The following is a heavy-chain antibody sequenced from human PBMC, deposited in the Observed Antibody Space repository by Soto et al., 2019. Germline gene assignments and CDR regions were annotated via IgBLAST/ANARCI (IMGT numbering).Heavy chain of an antibody. Sequence: QVQLVQSGAEVKKPGSSVKVSCKASGGTFSSYAISWVRQAPGQGLEWMGGIIPIFGTANYAQKFQGRVTITAAESTSPAYMELSSLRSEDTAVYYCAREMGGDSGYDTNWFDPWGQGTLVTVSS. J-gene: IGHJ5*02. CDR3: AREMGGDSGYDTNWFDP. CDR1: GGTFSSYA. V-gene: IGHV1-69*12. CDR2: IIPIFGTA. D-gene: IGHD5-12*01.